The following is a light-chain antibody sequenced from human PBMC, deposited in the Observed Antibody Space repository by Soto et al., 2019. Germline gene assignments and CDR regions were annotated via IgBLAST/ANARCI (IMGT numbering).Light chain of an antibody. J-gene: IGKJ1*01. CDR2: QAS. CDR3: QHYNVYPWT. Sequence: DIQMTQSPSTLSASVGDRVTITCRASQSISNWLAWYQQKPGRLPRLLIYQASTLESGVPSRFSGSGSGTEFTLSISSLQPDDFATYYCQHYNVYPWTFGQGTKVDI. CDR1: QSISNW. V-gene: IGKV1-5*03.